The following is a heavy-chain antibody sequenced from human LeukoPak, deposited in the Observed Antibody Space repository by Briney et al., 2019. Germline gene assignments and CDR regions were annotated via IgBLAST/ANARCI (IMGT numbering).Heavy chain of an antibody. V-gene: IGHV4-38-2*02. CDR2: IYHSGST. J-gene: IGHJ3*02. Sequence: SETLSLTCTVSGYSISSGYYWGWIRQPPGKGLEWIGSIYHSGSTYYNPSLKSRVTISLGTSRNQFSLKLNSVTAADTAVYYCAKSNGYGLIDIWGQGTMVTVSS. D-gene: IGHD3-22*01. CDR1: GYSISSGYY. CDR3: AKSNGYGLIDI.